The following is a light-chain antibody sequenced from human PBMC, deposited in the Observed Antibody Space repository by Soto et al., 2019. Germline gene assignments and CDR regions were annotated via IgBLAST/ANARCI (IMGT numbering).Light chain of an antibody. CDR1: QSVGSNY. CDR3: QQYDNWPPIT. CDR2: GAS. J-gene: IGKJ5*01. Sequence: EIVLTPSPATLSLSPGERATLSCRASQSVGSNYLAWYQQKPGQAPRLLIYGASSRATGIPDRFSGSGSGTEFTLTISSLQSEDSAVYYCQQYDNWPPITFGQGTRLEIK. V-gene: IGKV3-20*01.